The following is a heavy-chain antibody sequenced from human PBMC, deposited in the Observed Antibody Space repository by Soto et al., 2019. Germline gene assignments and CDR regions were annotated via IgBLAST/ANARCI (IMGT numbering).Heavy chain of an antibody. J-gene: IGHJ5*02. V-gene: IGHV4-30-2*01. CDR1: GASISSGGSS. D-gene: IGHD3-10*01. Sequence: LSLTCAVSGASISSGGSSWSWFRQPPGKGLEWIGYIYHSGTTFYDPSLENRVTISLDRSKNHFSLKLTSVTAADTAVYYCARGYGSTYNWFDPWGQGILVTVSS. CDR2: IYHSGTT. CDR3: ARGYGSTYNWFDP.